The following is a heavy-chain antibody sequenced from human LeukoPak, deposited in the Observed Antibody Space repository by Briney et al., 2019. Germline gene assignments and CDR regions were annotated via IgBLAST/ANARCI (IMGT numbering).Heavy chain of an antibody. CDR1: GFTFTKYW. Sequence: GGSLRLSCAASGFTFTKYWMSWIRQAPGEGLEWVANINQDGNVKYYVDSVRGRFTISRDSAKNSLYLQMNSLRAEDTAVYYCARDENWGQGTLVTVSS. J-gene: IGHJ4*02. CDR2: INQDGNVK. CDR3: ARDEN. V-gene: IGHV3-7*03.